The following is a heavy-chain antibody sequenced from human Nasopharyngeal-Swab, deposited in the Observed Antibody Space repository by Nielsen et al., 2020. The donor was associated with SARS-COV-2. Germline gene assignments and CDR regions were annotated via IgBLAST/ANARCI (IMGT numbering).Heavy chain of an antibody. CDR2: MNPNSGNT. J-gene: IGHJ6*03. CDR1: GYTFTSYD. V-gene: IGHV1-8*01. D-gene: IGHD3-10*01. CDR3: ARASKMVRGVIITSYYYSYYMDV. Sequence: ASVKVSCKASGYTFTSYDINWVRLATGQGLEWMGWMNPNSGNTGYAQKFQGRVTMTRNTSISTAYMELSSLRSEDTAVYYCARASKMVRGVIITSYYYSYYMDVWGKGTTVTVSS.